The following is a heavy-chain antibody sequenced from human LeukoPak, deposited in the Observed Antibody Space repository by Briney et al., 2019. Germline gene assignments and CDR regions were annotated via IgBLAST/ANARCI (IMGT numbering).Heavy chain of an antibody. CDR2: ISGSGGST. CDR1: GFTFSSYA. V-gene: IGHV3-23*01. D-gene: IGHD6-19*01. J-gene: IGHJ4*02. Sequence: GGSLRLSCAASGFTFSSYAMSWVRQAPGKGLEWVSAISGSGGSTYYADSVKGRFTISRDNSKNTLYLQMNSLRAEDTAVYYCAKDVVSPEYSSGWPDYWGQGTLVTVSS. CDR3: AKDVVSPEYSSGWPDY.